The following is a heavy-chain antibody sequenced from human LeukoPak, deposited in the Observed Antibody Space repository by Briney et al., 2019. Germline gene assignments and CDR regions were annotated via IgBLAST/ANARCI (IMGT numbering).Heavy chain of an antibody. Sequence: SVKVSCKASGYTFTSYGISWVRQAPGQGLEWMGGIIPISGTANYAQKFQDRVTITADESTSTAYMELSSLRSEDTAVYYCAGRFLNFFEARYYSYFYMDVWGKGTTVTVSS. J-gene: IGHJ6*03. CDR2: IIPISGTA. D-gene: IGHD3-3*01. CDR3: AGRFLNFFEARYYSYFYMDV. CDR1: GYTFTSYG. V-gene: IGHV1-69*13.